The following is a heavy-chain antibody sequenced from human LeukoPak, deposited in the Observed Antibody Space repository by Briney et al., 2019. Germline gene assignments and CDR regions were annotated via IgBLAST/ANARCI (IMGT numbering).Heavy chain of an antibody. V-gene: IGHV1-18*01. CDR1: GYTFTNFG. CDR2: ISAYNGNT. D-gene: IGHD2-2*01. CDR3: ARDPRRYCSSTSCYPPHYYMDV. Sequence: ASVKVSCKASGYTFTNFGIGWVRQAPGQGLEWMGWISAYNGNTNYAQKLQGRVSMTTDTSTSTAYMELGSLRSDDTAVYYCARDPRRYCSSTSCYPPHYYMDVWGKGTTVTVSS. J-gene: IGHJ6*03.